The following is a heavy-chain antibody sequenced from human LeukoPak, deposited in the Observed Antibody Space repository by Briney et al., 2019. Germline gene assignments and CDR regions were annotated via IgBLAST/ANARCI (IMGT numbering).Heavy chain of an antibody. CDR1: GFIFTTYY. CDR2: INPSGGST. D-gene: IGHD3-22*01. J-gene: IGHJ4*02. Sequence: GASVKVSCKASGFIFTTYYMHWVRQAPGQGLEWMGMINPSGGSTAYAQKFQGRVTLTRDTSTSTVYMELSSLRSEDTAVYYCAILHLPYYYDSSGSSFDYWGQGTLVTVSS. CDR3: AILHLPYYYDSSGSSFDY. V-gene: IGHV1-46*01.